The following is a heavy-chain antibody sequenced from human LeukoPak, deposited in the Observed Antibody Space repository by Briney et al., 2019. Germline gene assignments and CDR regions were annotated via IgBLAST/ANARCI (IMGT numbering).Heavy chain of an antibody. J-gene: IGHJ4*02. CDR1: GFTFSSYA. D-gene: IGHD6-13*01. Sequence: GGSLRLSCAASGFTFSSYAMSWVRQAPGKGLVWVSRINSDGSSTTYADSVRGRFTISRDNAKNTLYLQMNSLRADDTAAYYCARVEGQQLNPFDYWGQGTLVTVSS. V-gene: IGHV3-74*01. CDR2: INSDGSST. CDR3: ARVEGQQLNPFDY.